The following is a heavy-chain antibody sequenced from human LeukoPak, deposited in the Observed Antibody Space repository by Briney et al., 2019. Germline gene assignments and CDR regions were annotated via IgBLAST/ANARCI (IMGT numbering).Heavy chain of an antibody. J-gene: IGHJ4*02. CDR2: IIPIFGTA. CDR3: AREGKATTAPLY. V-gene: IGHV1-69*05. D-gene: IGHD4-17*01. CDR1: GGTFSSYA. Sequence: ASVKVSCKASGGTFSSYAISWVRQAPGQGLEWMGGIIPIFGTANYAQKFQGRVTITRNTSISTAYMELSSLRSEDTAVYYCAREGKATTAPLYWGQGTLVTVSS.